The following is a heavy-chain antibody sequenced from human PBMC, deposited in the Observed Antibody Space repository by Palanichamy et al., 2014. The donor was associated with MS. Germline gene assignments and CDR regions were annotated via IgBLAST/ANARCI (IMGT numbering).Heavy chain of an antibody. J-gene: IGHJ3*02. CDR1: GFSVSNNY. CDR3: ARFSATRARNYAFDI. V-gene: IGHV3-53*01. CDR2: IYSDSST. D-gene: IGHD3-10*01. Sequence: EVQLVESGGGLIQPGGSLRLSCAASGFSVSNNYMIWVRQAPGKGLEWVSIIYSDSSTYYADSVKGRFTISRDSSKTTLYLQMNSLRVEDTAEYFCARFSATRARNYAFDIWGQGTMVTVSS.